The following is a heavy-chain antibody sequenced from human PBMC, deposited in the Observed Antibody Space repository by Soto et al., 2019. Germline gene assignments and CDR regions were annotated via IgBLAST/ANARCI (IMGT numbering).Heavy chain of an antibody. D-gene: IGHD3-10*01. Sequence: SQTLSLTCVISVDSVSTNSGAWDWVRQSPSRGLEWLGRTYYRSKWYNDYDVSVKSRISINPDTSKNQLSLQLNSVTPEDTAVYYCARSIGGYYYGMDVWGQGTSVTVSS. CDR1: VDSVSTNSGA. CDR2: TYYRSKWYN. J-gene: IGHJ6*02. V-gene: IGHV6-1*01. CDR3: ARSIGGYYYGMDV.